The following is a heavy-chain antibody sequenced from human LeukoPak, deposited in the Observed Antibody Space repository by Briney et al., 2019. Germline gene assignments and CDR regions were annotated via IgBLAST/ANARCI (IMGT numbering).Heavy chain of an antibody. CDR1: GFTFSSYS. CDR3: ARDMRDPPYDFWSGYYSFDY. J-gene: IGHJ4*02. D-gene: IGHD3-3*01. V-gene: IGHV3-48*01. CDR2: ISSSSSTI. Sequence: PGGSLRLSCAASGFTFSSYSMNWVRQAPGKGLEWVSYISSSSSTIYYADSVKGRFTISRDNAKNSLYLQMNSLRAEDTAVYYCARDMRDPPYDFWSGYYSFDYWGQGTLVTVSS.